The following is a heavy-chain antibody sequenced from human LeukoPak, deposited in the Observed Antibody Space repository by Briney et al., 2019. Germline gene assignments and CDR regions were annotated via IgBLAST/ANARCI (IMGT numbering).Heavy chain of an antibody. D-gene: IGHD3-22*01. CDR2: IYTSGTT. CDR1: GGSISSGSYY. V-gene: IGHV4-61*02. Sequence: PSETLSLTCTVSGGSISSGSYYWSWIRQPAGKGLEWIGRIYTSGTTNYNPSLKSRVTISVDTSKNQFSPKLSSVTAADTAVYYCARAEVVQGFFDYWGQGTLVTVSS. CDR3: ARAEVVQGFFDY. J-gene: IGHJ4*02.